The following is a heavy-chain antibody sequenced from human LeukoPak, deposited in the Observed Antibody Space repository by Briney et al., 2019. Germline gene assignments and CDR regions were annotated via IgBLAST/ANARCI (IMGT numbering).Heavy chain of an antibody. Sequence: SSETLSLTCTVSGGSISSSSYYWGWIRQPPGKGLEWIGSIYYSGSTYYNPSLKSRVTISVDTSKNQFSLELSSVTAADTAVYYCARQRADDFWSGYYPDAFDIWGQGTMVTVSS. V-gene: IGHV4-39*01. CDR1: GGSISSSSYY. D-gene: IGHD3-3*01. CDR2: IYYSGST. J-gene: IGHJ3*02. CDR3: ARQRADDFWSGYYPDAFDI.